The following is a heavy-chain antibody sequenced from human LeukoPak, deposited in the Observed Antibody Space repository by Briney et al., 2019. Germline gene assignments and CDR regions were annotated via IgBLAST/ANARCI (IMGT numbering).Heavy chain of an antibody. CDR2: IRYDGSNK. CDR3: AKDDYYGSGSYYLDY. D-gene: IGHD3-10*01. CDR1: GFTFSSYG. Sequence: PGGSLRLSCAASGFTFSSYGMHWVRQAPGKGLEWVAFIRYDGSNKYYADSVKGRFTISRDNSKNTLYLQMNSLRAEDTAVYYCAKDDYYGSGSYYLDYWGQGTVVTVS. V-gene: IGHV3-30*02. J-gene: IGHJ4*02.